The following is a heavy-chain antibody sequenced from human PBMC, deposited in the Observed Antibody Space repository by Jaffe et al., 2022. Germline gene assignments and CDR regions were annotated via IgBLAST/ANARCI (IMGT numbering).Heavy chain of an antibody. CDR1: GYSISSGYY. CDR2: IYHSGST. V-gene: IGHV4-38-2*01. D-gene: IGHD3-10*01. J-gene: IGHJ3*02. Sequence: QVQLQESGPGLVKPSETLSLTCAVSGYSISSGYYWGWIRQPPGKGLEWIGSIYHSGSTYYNPSLKSRVTISVDTSKNQFSLKLSSVTAADTAVYYCARADVLLWFGESYAFDIWGQGTMVTVSS. CDR3: ARADVLLWFGESYAFDI.